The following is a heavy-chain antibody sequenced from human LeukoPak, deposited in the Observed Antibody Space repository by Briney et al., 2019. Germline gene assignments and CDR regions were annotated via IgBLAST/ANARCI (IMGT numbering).Heavy chain of an antibody. J-gene: IGHJ4*02. Sequence: GGSLRLSCAASGFTFSSYAMSWVRQAPGKGLEWVSAISGSGGGTYYADSVKGRFTISRDNSKNTLYLQMNSLRAEDTAVYYCAKDGGSSGWYIDYWGQGTLVTVSS. V-gene: IGHV3-23*01. CDR1: GFTFSSYA. CDR3: AKDGGSSGWYIDY. CDR2: ISGSGGGT. D-gene: IGHD6-19*01.